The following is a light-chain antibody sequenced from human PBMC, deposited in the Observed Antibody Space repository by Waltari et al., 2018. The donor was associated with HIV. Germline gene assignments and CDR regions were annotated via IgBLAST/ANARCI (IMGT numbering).Light chain of an antibody. CDR2: DVR. CDR3: SSYTSSSTLAWV. J-gene: IGLJ3*02. V-gene: IGLV2-14*01. CDR1: SSDVGGYNY. Sequence: HSALTQPASVSGSPGQSVTISCTGTSSDVGGYNYVSWYQQHPGKAPKLMIYDVRNRPSGVSNRFSGSKSGNTASLTISGLQAEDEADYYCSSYTSSSTLAWVFGGGTKLTVL.